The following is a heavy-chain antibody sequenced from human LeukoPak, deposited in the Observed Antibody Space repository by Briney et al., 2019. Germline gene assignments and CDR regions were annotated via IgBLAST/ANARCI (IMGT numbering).Heavy chain of an antibody. V-gene: IGHV3-21*01. Sequence: GGSLRLSCAASGFTFSSYWMSWVRQAPGKGLEWVSAISSSSSYIYYADSVKGRFTISRDNAKNSLYLQMNSLRAEDTAVYYCARVWGYNWNDNDYWGQGTLVTVSS. CDR1: GFTFSSYW. D-gene: IGHD1-20*01. J-gene: IGHJ4*02. CDR2: ISSSSSYI. CDR3: ARVWGYNWNDNDY.